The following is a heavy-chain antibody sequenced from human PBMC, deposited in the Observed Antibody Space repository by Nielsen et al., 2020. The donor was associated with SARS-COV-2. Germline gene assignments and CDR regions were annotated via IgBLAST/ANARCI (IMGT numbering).Heavy chain of an antibody. J-gene: IGHJ4*02. D-gene: IGHD3-10*01. CDR3: ARESGVGELLGVSFDY. V-gene: IGHV3-30*03. Sequence: GGSLRLSCAASGFIFSISGMHWVRQAPGKGLEWVAVISYDGKNKYYADSVNGRFTISRDNSKNTLYLQMNSLRGEDTAVYYCARESGVGELLGVSFDYWGQGTLVTVSS. CDR2: ISYDGKNK. CDR1: GFIFSISG.